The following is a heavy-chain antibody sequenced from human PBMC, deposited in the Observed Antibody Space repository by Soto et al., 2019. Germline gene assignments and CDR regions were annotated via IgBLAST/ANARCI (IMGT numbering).Heavy chain of an antibody. CDR2: IIPIFGTA. CDR3: ARDDYGRNSGTTNYYYYGMDV. Sequence: SVKVSCKASAGTFSSYSISWLRQAPGEGRGWMGGIIPIFGTANYAQKFQGRVTITADESTSTAYMELSSLRSEDTAVYYCARDDYGRNSGTTNYYYYGMDVWGQGTTVTVSS. V-gene: IGHV1-69*13. J-gene: IGHJ6*02. D-gene: IGHD4-17*01. CDR1: AGTFSSYS.